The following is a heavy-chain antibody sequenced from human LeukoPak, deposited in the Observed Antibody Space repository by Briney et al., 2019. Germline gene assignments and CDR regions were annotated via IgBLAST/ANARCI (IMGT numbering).Heavy chain of an antibody. CDR1: GFTFSSYG. CDR3: AKDIRYDSSGYYIDY. V-gene: IGHV3-30*18. D-gene: IGHD3-22*01. CDR2: ISYDGSNK. J-gene: IGHJ4*02. Sequence: GGSLRLSCAASGFTFSSYGMHWVRQAPGKGLEWVAVISYDGSNKYYADSVKGRFTISRDNSKNTPYLQMNSLRAEDTAVYYCAKDIRYDSSGYYIDYWGQGTLVTVSS.